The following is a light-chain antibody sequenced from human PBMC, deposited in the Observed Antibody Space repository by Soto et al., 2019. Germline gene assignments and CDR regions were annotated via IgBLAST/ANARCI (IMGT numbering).Light chain of an antibody. V-gene: IGKV3-20*01. CDR3: QKYHTSPIT. Sequence: ENVLTHSPGTLSLSPGDRATLSCRASQSFSSSYLAWYQQKPGQAPRLLIYGASIRATGIPDRFSGSGSGTDFTLTISRLEPEDFAVYYCQKYHTSPITFGQGTRLEIK. J-gene: IGKJ5*01. CDR2: GAS. CDR1: QSFSSSY.